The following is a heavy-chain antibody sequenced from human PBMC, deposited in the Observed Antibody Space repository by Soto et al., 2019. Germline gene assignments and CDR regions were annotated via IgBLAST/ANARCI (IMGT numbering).Heavy chain of an antibody. CDR1: GFTFSNGW. J-gene: IGHJ6*02. CDR3: TTNSVTDFYYYGMEV. CDR2: IKTNIDGGRI. V-gene: IGHV3-15*01. Sequence: GGSLRLSCEGSGFTFSNGWMTWVRQAPGKWLEWVGRIKTNIDGGRIDYAAPVKGRFTISRDDSKDTLYLQMNSLKTEDTGVYYCTTNSVTDFYYYGMEVWGLGXTVTV.